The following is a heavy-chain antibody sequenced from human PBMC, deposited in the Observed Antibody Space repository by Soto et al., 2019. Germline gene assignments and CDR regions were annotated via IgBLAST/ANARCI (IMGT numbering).Heavy chain of an antibody. CDR2: INPSGGST. CDR1: GYTFTSCY. V-gene: IGHV1-46*01. J-gene: IGHJ4*02. D-gene: IGHD3-22*01. Sequence: GASVKVSCKASGYTFTSCYMHWVRQAPGQGLEWMGIINPSGGSTSYAQKFQGRVAMTRDTSTSTVYMELSSLRSEDTAVYYCAGDDGYYDSSGSLDYWGQGTLVTVSS. CDR3: AGDDGYYDSSGSLDY.